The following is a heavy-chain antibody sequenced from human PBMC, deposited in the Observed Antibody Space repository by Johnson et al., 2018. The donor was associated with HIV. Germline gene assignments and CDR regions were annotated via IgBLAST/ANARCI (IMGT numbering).Heavy chain of an antibody. CDR3: TTDLVTPHAFDI. CDR2: IRYDGDIT. D-gene: IGHD4-23*01. V-gene: IGHV3-30*02. Sequence: RQAPGKGLEWVAFIRYDGDITYYVDSVKGRFTISRDNAKNTLYLQMNSLKTEDTAVYYCTTDLVTPHAFDIWGQGTMVTVSS. J-gene: IGHJ3*02.